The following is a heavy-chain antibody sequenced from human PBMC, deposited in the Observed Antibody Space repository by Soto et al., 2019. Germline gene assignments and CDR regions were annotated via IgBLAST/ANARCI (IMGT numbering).Heavy chain of an antibody. V-gene: IGHV3-48*01. CDR1: GFTFSSYS. D-gene: IGHD2-2*01. J-gene: IGHJ6*04. CDR2: ISRSSSTI. Sequence: EVLLVESGGGLVQPGGSLRVSCAAAGFTFSSYSMNWVRQAPGKGLEWVSYISRSSSTIYYADSVKGRFTISRDNAKKSLYLQMTSLRAEDTAVYYCARDPSHQLQSYCYYSAMDVWGKGTTVTVSS. CDR3: ARDPSHQLQSYCYYSAMDV.